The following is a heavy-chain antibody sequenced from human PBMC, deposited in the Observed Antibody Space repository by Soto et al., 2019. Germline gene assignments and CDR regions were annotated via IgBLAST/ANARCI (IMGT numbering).Heavy chain of an antibody. V-gene: IGHV4-39*01. D-gene: IGHD2-2*01. J-gene: IGHJ6*02. CDR2: IYYSGST. CDR1: GGSISSSSYY. Sequence: SETLSLTCTVSGGSISSSSYYWGWIRQPPGKGLEWIGSIYYSGSTYYNPSLKSRVTISVDTSKNQFSLKLSSVTAADTAVYYCARHSTKDYYYGMDVWXQGTTVT. CDR3: ARHSTKDYYYGMDV.